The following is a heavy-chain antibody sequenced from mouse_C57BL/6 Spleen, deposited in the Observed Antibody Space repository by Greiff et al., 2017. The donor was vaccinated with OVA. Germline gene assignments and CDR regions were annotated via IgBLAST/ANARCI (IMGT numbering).Heavy chain of an antibody. J-gene: IGHJ2*01. Sequence: VQLQQPGAELVKPGASVKLSCKASGYTFTSYWMQWVKQRPGQGPEWIGEIDPSDSYTNYNQKFKGKATLTVDTSSSTAYMQLSSLTSEDSAVYYCANGNYTDYWGQGTTLTVSS. V-gene: IGHV1-50*01. CDR3: ANGNYTDY. CDR1: GYTFTSYW. CDR2: IDPSDSYT. D-gene: IGHD2-1*01.